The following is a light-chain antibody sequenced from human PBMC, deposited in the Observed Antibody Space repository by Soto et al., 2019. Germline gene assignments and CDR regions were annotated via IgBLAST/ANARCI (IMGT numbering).Light chain of an antibody. CDR2: EVS. J-gene: IGLJ1*01. Sequence: QSALTQPASVSGSPGQSVTISCTGTSSDVGGYNYVSWYQHHPGKAPKLMIYEVSNRPSGVSNRFSGSKSGNTASLTISGLQAEDEADYYCSSYTSISTYVFGTGTKPPS. CDR1: SSDVGGYNY. CDR3: SSYTSISTYV. V-gene: IGLV2-14*01.